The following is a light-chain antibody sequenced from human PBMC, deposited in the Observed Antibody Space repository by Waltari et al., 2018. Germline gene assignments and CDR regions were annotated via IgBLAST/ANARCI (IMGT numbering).Light chain of an antibody. CDR2: EVS. J-gene: IGLJ3*02. Sequence: FALTHTSPVPGFPAHPTTLPFHRTRSRFWLYNLFSWYQQHPGKAPKFMIYEVSKRPSGVSNRFSGSKSGNTASLTISGLQAEDEAAYYCCSYAGSSTWVFGGGTKLTVL. CDR3: CSYAGSSTWV. CDR1: RSRFWLYNL. V-gene: IGLV2-23*02.